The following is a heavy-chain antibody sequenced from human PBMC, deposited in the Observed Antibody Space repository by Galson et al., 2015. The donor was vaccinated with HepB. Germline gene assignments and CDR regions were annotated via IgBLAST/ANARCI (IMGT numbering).Heavy chain of an antibody. CDR2: ISYDGSKK. CDR3: AKDGAYSSGFDS. Sequence: SLRLSCAASGFTFRNYDIHCVRQAPGKGLEWVAVISYDGSKKYYADSVKGRFTISRDNSKNTLYVQMNSLRADDTGVYYCAKDGAYSSGFDSWGQGTLVTVSS. CDR1: GFTFRNYD. D-gene: IGHD6-19*01. V-gene: IGHV3-30*18. J-gene: IGHJ4*02.